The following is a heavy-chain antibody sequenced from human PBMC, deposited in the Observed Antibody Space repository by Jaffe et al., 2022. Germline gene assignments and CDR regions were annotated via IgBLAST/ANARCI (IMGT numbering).Heavy chain of an antibody. D-gene: IGHD3-10*01. Sequence: EVQLVESGGGLVQPGRSLRLSCTASGFTFGDYAMSWVRQAPGKGLEWVGFIRSKAYGGTTEYAASVKGRFTISRDDSKSIAYLQMNSLKTEDTAVYYCTRAPLLLWFGELLSYYYYYMDVWGKGTTVTVSS. J-gene: IGHJ6*03. CDR3: TRAPLLLWFGELLSYYYYYMDV. CDR2: IRSKAYGGTT. V-gene: IGHV3-49*04. CDR1: GFTFGDYA.